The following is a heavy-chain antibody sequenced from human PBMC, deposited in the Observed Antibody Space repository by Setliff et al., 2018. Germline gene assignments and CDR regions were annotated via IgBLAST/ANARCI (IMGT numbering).Heavy chain of an antibody. V-gene: IGHV1-69*06. CDR2: IIPIFGTA. Sequence: SVKVSCKASGGTFSSYAISWVRQAPGQGLEWMGRIIPIFGTANYAQKFQGRVTITADKSTSTAYMELSSLGSEDTAVYYCASRRGLEWSLGAFDTWGQGTMVTVSS. J-gene: IGHJ3*02. CDR1: GGTFSSYA. CDR3: ASRRGLEWSLGAFDT. D-gene: IGHD3-3*01.